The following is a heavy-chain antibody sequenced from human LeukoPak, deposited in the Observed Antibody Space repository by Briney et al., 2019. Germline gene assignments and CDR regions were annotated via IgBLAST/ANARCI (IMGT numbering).Heavy chain of an antibody. J-gene: IGHJ3*02. Sequence: KPSETLSLTCAVYGGSFSGYYWSWIRQPPGKGLEWIGEINHSGSTNYNPSLKSRVTISVDTSKNQFSLKLSSVTAADTAVYYCARKCSGWLNDAFDIWGQGTMVTVSS. CDR2: INHSGST. V-gene: IGHV4-34*01. CDR1: GGSFSGYY. CDR3: ARKCSGWLNDAFDI. D-gene: IGHD6-19*01.